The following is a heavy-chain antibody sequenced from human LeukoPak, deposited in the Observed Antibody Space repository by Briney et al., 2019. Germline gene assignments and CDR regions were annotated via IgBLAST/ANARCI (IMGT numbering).Heavy chain of an antibody. V-gene: IGHV4-38-2*02. J-gene: IGHJ4*02. Sequence: SETLSLTCTVSGDSVTNDFFWGWVRQPPGKELEWVGSFCLGRDTYYRPSLKSRVTISVDTSKNQFSLNLNSVTAADTAVYYCARWASISREPGGFFDHWGQGTLVTVSS. CDR2: FCLGRDT. D-gene: IGHD1-14*01. CDR3: ARWASISREPGGFFDH. CDR1: GDSVTNDFF.